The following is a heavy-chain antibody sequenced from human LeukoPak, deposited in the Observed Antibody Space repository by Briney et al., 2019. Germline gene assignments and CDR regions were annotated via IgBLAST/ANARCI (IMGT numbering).Heavy chain of an antibody. CDR3: ARSSYLYYFDY. Sequence: PSETLSLTCAVSGYSISSGYYWGWIRQPPGKGLEWIGSIYHSGSTYYNPSLKSRVTISVDTSRNQFSLKLSSVTAADTAVYYCARSSYLYYFDYWGQGTLVTVSS. CDR2: IYHSGST. J-gene: IGHJ4*02. D-gene: IGHD2-2*01. CDR1: GYSISSGYY. V-gene: IGHV4-38-2*01.